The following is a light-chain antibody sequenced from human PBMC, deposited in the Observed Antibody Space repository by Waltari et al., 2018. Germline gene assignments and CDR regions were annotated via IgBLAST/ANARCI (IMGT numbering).Light chain of an antibody. CDR3: MQGTHWPWT. CDR1: QSLVHSDGNTY. J-gene: IGKJ1*01. V-gene: IGKV2-30*02. Sequence: VVMTQSPLSLPVTLGNTTSLSCRSSQSLVHSDGNTYLNWFHKRPGQSPRRLIYKVSNRDSGVPDRFSGSGSGTDFTLKISRVEAEDVGVYYCMQGTHWPWTFGQGTKVEIK. CDR2: KVS.